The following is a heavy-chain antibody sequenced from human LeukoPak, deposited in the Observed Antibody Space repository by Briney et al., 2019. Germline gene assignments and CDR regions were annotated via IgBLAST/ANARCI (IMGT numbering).Heavy chain of an antibody. CDR3: ARGVVAAPQTFDY. CDR2: IYYTGST. CDR1: GGSISTYY. Sequence: SETLSLTCTVSGGSISTYYWSWIRQPPGKGLEWIGYIYYTGSTSYNPSLKSRVTMSLDASKNQFSLKLSSVTAADTAVYYCARGVVAAPQTFDYWGQGTLVTVSS. J-gene: IGHJ4*02. D-gene: IGHD2-15*01. V-gene: IGHV4-59*01.